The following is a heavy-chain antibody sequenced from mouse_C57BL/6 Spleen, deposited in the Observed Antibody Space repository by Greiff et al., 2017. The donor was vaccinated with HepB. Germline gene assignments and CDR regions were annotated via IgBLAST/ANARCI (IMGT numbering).Heavy chain of an antibody. Sequence: DVMLVESGGGLVKPGGSLKLSCAASGFTFSSYTMSWVRQTPEKRLEWVATISGGGGNTYYPDSVKGRFTISRDNAKNTLYLQMSSLRSEDTALYYCARQGYYDYDGYFDVWGAGTTVTVSS. CDR2: ISGGGGNT. J-gene: IGHJ1*01. CDR3: ARQGYYDYDGYFDV. CDR1: GFTFSSYT. V-gene: IGHV5-9*01. D-gene: IGHD2-4*01.